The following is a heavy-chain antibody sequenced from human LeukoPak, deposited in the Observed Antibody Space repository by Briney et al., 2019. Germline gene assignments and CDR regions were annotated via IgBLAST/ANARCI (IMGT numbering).Heavy chain of an antibody. CDR2: IYASGST. CDR1: GGSFSGYY. CDR3: ARWGNYGDYDYFDY. J-gene: IGHJ4*02. D-gene: IGHD4-17*01. V-gene: IGHV4-59*10. Sequence: SETLSLTCAVYGGSFSGYYWSWIRQPAGKGLEWIGLIYASGSTNYNPSLKSRVTMAVDTSKNQFSLKLSSVTAADTAVYYCARWGNYGDYDYFDYWGQGTLVTVSS.